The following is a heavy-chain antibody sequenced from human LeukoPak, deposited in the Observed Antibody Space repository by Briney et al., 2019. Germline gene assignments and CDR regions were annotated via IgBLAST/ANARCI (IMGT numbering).Heavy chain of an antibody. CDR1: GYTFTNYD. J-gene: IGHJ5*02. D-gene: IGHD1-26*01. Sequence: GASVKVSCRDSGYTFTNYDFNWVRQATGQGLEWMGWMNPSSGNTGYAQKFQGRITMTSNTSISTAYMELSSLRSEDTAVYYCARGRSGSRRSNWFDPWGQGTLVTVSS. CDR3: ARGRSGSRRSNWFDP. V-gene: IGHV1-8*01. CDR2: MNPSSGNT.